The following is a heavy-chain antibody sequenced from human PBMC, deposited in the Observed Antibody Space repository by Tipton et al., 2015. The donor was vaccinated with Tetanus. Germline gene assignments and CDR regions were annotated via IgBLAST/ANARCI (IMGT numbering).Heavy chain of an antibody. D-gene: IGHD3-10*01. V-gene: IGHV1-46*04. CDR1: GYTFTQYY. J-gene: IGHJ4*02. CDR3: ARDYYGSGSYYFMDH. CDR2: IYPSDGST. Sequence: QSGPEVKKPGASVKLSCKTSGYTFTQYYLHWVRQAPGQGLEWMGMIYPSDGSTSYAEKLQGRVTMTRDTPTSTVYMEMSSLRSEDTAVYYCARDYYGSGSYYFMDHWGQGTLVTVSS.